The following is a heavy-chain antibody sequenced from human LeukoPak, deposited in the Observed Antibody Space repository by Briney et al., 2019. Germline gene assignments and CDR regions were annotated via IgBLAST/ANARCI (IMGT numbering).Heavy chain of an antibody. CDR3: VFQVQGVVQ. V-gene: IGHV3-64*05. Sequence: PGGSLRLSCSASGFTFSSYVMHWVRQAPGMGLEYVSGISGDGARTYFADSVKGRFTISRDNSKNTLYVQMTSLRTEDTAVYYCVFQVQGVVQWGQGTLVTVSS. J-gene: IGHJ4*02. D-gene: IGHD3-3*01. CDR2: ISGDGART. CDR1: GFTFSSYV.